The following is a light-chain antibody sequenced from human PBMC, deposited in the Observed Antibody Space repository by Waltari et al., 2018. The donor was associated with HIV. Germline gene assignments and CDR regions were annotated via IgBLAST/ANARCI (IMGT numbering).Light chain of an antibody. CDR2: DVS. V-gene: IGLV2-11*01. J-gene: IGLJ1*01. Sequence: QSALTQPRSVSGSPGQSVTIPCTGSSGDVGGYNYFPWYQQYPDRAPKLVIYDVSKWPSGVPDRFSGSKSDNTASLTISGLQAEDEADYYCCSYAGSYTYVFGTGTKVTVL. CDR1: SGDVGGYNY. CDR3: CSYAGSYTYV.